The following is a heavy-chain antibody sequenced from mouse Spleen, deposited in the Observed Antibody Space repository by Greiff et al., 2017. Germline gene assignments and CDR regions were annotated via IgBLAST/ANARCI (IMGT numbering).Heavy chain of an antibody. CDR2: IYPGNSDT. V-gene: IGHV1-5*01. Sequence: VQLQQSGTVLARPGASVKMSCKPSGYTFTSYWMHWVKQRPGQGLEWIGAIYPGNSDTSYNQKFKGKAKLTAVTSASTAYMELSSLTNEDSAVYYCTRSFTTVPFDYWGQGTTLTVSS. CDR3: TRSFTTVPFDY. CDR1: GYTFTSYW. D-gene: IGHD1-1*01. J-gene: IGHJ2*01.